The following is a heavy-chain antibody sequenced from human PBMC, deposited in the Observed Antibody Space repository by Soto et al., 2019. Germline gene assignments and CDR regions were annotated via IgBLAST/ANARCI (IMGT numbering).Heavy chain of an antibody. J-gene: IGHJ4*02. CDR1: GLSFGIYT. V-gene: IGHV3-49*03. CDR2: IRGEAYGGTK. D-gene: IGHD2-2*01. CDR3: CSPKPSYATSLYYFDN. Sequence: PGGSLRLSCSASGLSFGIYTISWFRQAPGKGLEWVGFIRGEAYGGTKEYAASVKGRFTISRDDSKGIAYLQMNSLKTEDTAVYYCCSPKPSYATSLYYFDNWGQGTLVTVSS.